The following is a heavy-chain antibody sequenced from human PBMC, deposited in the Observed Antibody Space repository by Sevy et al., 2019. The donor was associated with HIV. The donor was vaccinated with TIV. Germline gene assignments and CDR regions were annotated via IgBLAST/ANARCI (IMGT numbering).Heavy chain of an antibody. Sequence: GGSLRLSCAASGFTFSSYAMHWVRQAPGKGLEWVAVISYVGSNKYYADSVKGRFTISGDNSKNTLYLQMNSLRAEDTAVYYCARDGSGWYFVYYFDYWGQGTLVTVSS. J-gene: IGHJ4*02. CDR3: ARDGSGWYFVYYFDY. CDR1: GFTFSSYA. D-gene: IGHD6-19*01. V-gene: IGHV3-30-3*01. CDR2: ISYVGSNK.